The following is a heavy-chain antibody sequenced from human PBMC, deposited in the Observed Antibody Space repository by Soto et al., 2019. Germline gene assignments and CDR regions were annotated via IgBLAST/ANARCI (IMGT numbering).Heavy chain of an antibody. CDR3: SRVHTATSGMDI. Sequence: PSETLSLTCTVSGGSISSNNWWGWVRQPPGKGLEWIGEIFQTGSTNYNPSLESRVTISLDKSKNQFSLNLNSVTAADKAVYYCSRVHTATSGMDIWGQGTTVT. D-gene: IGHD5-12*01. J-gene: IGHJ6*02. V-gene: IGHV4-4*02. CDR2: IFQTGST. CDR1: GGSISSNNW.